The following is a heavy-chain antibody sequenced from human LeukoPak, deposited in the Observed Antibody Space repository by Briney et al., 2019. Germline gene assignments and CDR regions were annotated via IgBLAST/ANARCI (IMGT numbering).Heavy chain of an antibody. D-gene: IGHD1-7*01. CDR3: ARYNWNYGGTSFDY. Sequence: GGSLRLSCAASGFXFSSYWISWVRQAQGKGREWLAYIKEDGSDKYYVDSVKGRFTISRDNAKNALYLQMNSLRPEDTAVYYCARYNWNYGGTSFDYWGQGTLVTVSS. CDR2: IKEDGSDK. CDR1: GFXFSSYW. J-gene: IGHJ4*02. V-gene: IGHV3-7*04.